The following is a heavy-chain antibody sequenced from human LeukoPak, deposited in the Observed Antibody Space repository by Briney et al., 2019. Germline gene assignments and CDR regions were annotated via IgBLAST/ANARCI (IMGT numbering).Heavy chain of an antibody. CDR3: ARVSLMGYYDSSGPQGDFDY. V-gene: IGHV1-18*01. D-gene: IGHD3-22*01. CDR2: ISAYNGNT. J-gene: IGHJ4*02. CDR1: GYTFTGYG. Sequence: ASVKVSCKASGYTFTGYGISWVRQAPGQGLEWMGWISAYNGNTNYAQKLQGRVTMTTDTSTSTAYMELRSLRSDDTAVYYCARVSLMGYYDSSGPQGDFDYWGQGTLVTVSS.